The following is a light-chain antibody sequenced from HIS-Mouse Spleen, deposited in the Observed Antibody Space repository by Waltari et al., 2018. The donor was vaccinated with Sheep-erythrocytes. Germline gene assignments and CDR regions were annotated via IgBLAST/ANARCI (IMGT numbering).Light chain of an antibody. V-gene: IGLV2-11*01. CDR1: SSDVGGYKY. CDR3: CSYAGSYNHV. J-gene: IGLJ1*01. Sequence: QSALTQPRSVSGSPGQSVTISCTGTSSDVGGYKYVSWYQQHQGKAPKLMIYDVSKRPSGVPDRFSGSKSGNTASLTISGLQAEDEADYYCCSYAGSYNHVFATGTKVTVL. CDR2: DVS.